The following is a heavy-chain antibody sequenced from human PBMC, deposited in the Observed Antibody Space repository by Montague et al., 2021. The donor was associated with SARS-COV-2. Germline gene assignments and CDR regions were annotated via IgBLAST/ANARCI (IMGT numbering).Heavy chain of an antibody. CDR1: GGSISSYY. V-gene: IGHV4-59*01. CDR2: IYYSGST. D-gene: IGHD2-21*01. J-gene: IGHJ3*02. Sequence: SETLSLTCTVSGGSISSYYWSWIRQPPGKGLEWIGYIYYSGSTNYNPSLKSRVTISVDTPKNQFSLKLSSVTAADTAVYYCARTPGQIAGDAFDIWGQGTTVTVSS. CDR3: ARTPGQIAGDAFDI.